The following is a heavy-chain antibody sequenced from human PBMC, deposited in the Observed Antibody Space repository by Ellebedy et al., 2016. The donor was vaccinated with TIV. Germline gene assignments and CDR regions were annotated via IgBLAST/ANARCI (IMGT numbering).Heavy chain of an antibody. CDR3: ARDTGYSYGHAFDY. Sequence: PGGSLRLSCAASGFTFSSFAIHWVRQAPGKGLEWVTFISYDGSNKYYADSVKGRFTISRDNSKNTLYLLMNSLRTEDTAVYYCARDTGYSYGHAFDYWGQGTLVTVSS. CDR1: GFTFSSFA. V-gene: IGHV3-30-3*01. D-gene: IGHD5-18*01. CDR2: ISYDGSNK. J-gene: IGHJ4*02.